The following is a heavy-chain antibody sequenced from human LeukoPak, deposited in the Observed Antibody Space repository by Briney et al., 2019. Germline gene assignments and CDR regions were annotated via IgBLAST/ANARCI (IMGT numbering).Heavy chain of an antibody. CDR3: ARHRRGDSSSWYWGFDY. CDR1: GDSITSSNSY. D-gene: IGHD6-13*01. CDR2: IYYRGNT. V-gene: IGHV4-39*01. Sequence: SETLSLTRTVSGDSITSSNSYWGWIRHPPGKGLEWIGCIYYRGNTYYNASLKSRVTISVDTSKNQCSLKLTSVTAADTAVYYCARHRRGDSSSWYWGFDYWGQGTLVTVSS. J-gene: IGHJ4*02.